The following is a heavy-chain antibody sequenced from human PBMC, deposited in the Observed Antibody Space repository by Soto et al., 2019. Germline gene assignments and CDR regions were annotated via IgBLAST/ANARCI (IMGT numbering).Heavy chain of an antibody. D-gene: IGHD3-10*01. CDR1: GYTFTNYA. Sequence: QAQLVQSGAEVKKPGASVKVSCKASGYTFTNYAVHWLRQAPGLALEWMGWLNAGNGDTKYSPTLQDRCTTNRDTSASNAYIERSSLRSEDTAVYYCARQGIAYNAGSGDYFYYYYNYMDVWGKGNTVTVSS. V-gene: IGHV1-3*01. CDR2: LNAGNGDT. CDR3: ARQGIAYNAGSGDYFYYYYNYMDV. J-gene: IGHJ6*03.